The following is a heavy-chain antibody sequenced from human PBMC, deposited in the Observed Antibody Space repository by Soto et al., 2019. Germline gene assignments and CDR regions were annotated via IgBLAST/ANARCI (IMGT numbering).Heavy chain of an antibody. CDR3: ARDPGYSYGYWFDP. Sequence: SGGSLRLSCAASGFTFSSYSMNWVRQAPGKGLEWVSSISSSSSYIYYADSVKGRFTISRDNAKNSLYLQMNSLRAEDTAVYYCARDPGYSYGYWFDPWGQGTLVTVSS. CDR2: ISSSSSYI. CDR1: GFTFSSYS. D-gene: IGHD5-18*01. J-gene: IGHJ5*02. V-gene: IGHV3-21*01.